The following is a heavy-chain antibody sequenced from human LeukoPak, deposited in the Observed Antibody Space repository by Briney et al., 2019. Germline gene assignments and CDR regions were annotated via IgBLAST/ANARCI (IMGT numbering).Heavy chain of an antibody. J-gene: IGHJ6*02. CDR1: GFTFSSYD. Sequence: PGRSLRLSCTASGFTFSSYDMHWVRQAPDKGLEWVAGISYDGSNKYYADSVKGRFTISRDNSKNTLYLQMNSLRAEDTAVYYCARGENYYGSGSYPRPYYYYGMDVWGQGTTVTVSS. CDR3: ARGENYYGSGSYPRPYYYYGMDV. CDR2: ISYDGSNK. D-gene: IGHD3-10*01. V-gene: IGHV3-30-3*01.